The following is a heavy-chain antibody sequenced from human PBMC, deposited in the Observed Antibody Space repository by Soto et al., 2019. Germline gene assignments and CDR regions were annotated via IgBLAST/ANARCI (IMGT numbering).Heavy chain of an antibody. J-gene: IGHJ1*01. CDR2: IDPTESHT. CDR1: GYNFTNYW. CDR3: DDSTATEIYTLFRHDAPPVTVQ. V-gene: IGHV5-10-1*01. Sequence: GESLKISCKGFGYNFTNYWLSWVRHMPGKGLEWMGKIDPTESHTNYSPSFQGHVTISVDKSITTAYLQWNSLKASDTAMYYFDDSTATEIYTLFRHDAPPVTVQ. D-gene: IGHD3-16*01.